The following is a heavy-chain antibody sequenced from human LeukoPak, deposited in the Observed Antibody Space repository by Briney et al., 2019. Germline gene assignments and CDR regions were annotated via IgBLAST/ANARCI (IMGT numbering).Heavy chain of an antibody. CDR1: GFTFDDYT. V-gene: IGHV3-43*01. D-gene: IGHD3-10*01. Sequence: GGSLRLSCAASGFTFDDYTMHWVRQAPGKGVEWVSLISWDGGSTYYADSVKGRFTISRDNSKNSLYLQMSSLRTEDTALYYCAKDMRPGGSGSSYFDYWGQGTLVTVSS. CDR3: AKDMRPGGSGSSYFDY. J-gene: IGHJ4*02. CDR2: ISWDGGST.